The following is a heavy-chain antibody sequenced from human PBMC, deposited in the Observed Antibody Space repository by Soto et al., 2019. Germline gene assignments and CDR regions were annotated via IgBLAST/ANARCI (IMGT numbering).Heavy chain of an antibody. CDR1: GFTFSSYA. D-gene: IGHD3-16*01. CDR2: ISGSGGST. V-gene: IGHV3-23*01. CDR3: AKADGRMITFGGNGGYFQH. J-gene: IGHJ1*01. Sequence: GGSLRLSCAASGFTFSSYAMSWVRQAPGKGLEWVSAISGSGGSTYYADSVKGRFTISRDNSKNTLYLQMNSLRAEDTAVYYCAKADGRMITFGGNGGYFQHWGQGTLVTVSS.